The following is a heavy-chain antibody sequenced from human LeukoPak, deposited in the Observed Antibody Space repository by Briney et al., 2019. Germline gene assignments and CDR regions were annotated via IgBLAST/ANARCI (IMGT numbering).Heavy chain of an antibody. D-gene: IGHD3-10*01. CDR2: IYYSGST. J-gene: IGHJ4*02. V-gene: IGHV4-30-4*01. CDR1: GGSISSGDYY. Sequence: PSQTLSLTCTVSGGSISSGDYYWSWIRQPPGKGLEWIGYIYYSGSTYYNPSLKSRVTISVDTSKNQFSLKLSSVTAADTAVYYCASRTYYYGSGNRIFDYWGQGTLSPSPQ. CDR3: ASRTYYYGSGNRIFDY.